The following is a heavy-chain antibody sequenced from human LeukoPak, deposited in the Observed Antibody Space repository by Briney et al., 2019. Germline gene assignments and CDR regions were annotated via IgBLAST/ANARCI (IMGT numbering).Heavy chain of an antibody. J-gene: IGHJ5*02. CDR1: GGSICSSSYY. V-gene: IGHV4-39*01. D-gene: IGHD4-17*01. CDR3: ANNYGDYEYNWFDP. Sequence: SETLSLTCTVSGGSICSSSYYWGWIRQPPGKGLEWIGSIYYSGSTYYNPSLKSRVTISVDTSKNQFSLKLSSVTAADTAVYYCANNYGDYEYNWFDPWGQGTLVTVSS. CDR2: IYYSGST.